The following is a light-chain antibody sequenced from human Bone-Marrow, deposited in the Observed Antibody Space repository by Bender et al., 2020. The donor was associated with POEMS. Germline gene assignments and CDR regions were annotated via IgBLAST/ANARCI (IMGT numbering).Light chain of an antibody. J-gene: IGLJ3*02. CDR2: TNN. CDR1: GSNIGGYP. V-gene: IGLV1-44*01. Sequence: QSVLTQPPSVSGTPGQRVTISCSGSGSNIGGYPVNWYQQLPGTAPRLLIYTNNERPSGVPDRFSGSKSGTSASLTIPGLQADDEADYYCSSYTSSSTLEFGGGTKLTVL. CDR3: SSYTSSSTLE.